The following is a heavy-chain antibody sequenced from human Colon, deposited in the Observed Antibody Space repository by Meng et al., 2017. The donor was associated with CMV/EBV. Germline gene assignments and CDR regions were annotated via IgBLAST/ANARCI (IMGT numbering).Heavy chain of an antibody. CDR2: IYYTGST. D-gene: IGHD5-12*01. CDR1: GGSISSNPHF. J-gene: IGHJ3*01. CDR3: ARRGTGGYDSVRAFDL. Sequence: SETLSLTCTVPGGSISSNPHFWDWIRQPPGQGLEWIGSIYYTGSTSFNPSLNSRVTISIDTSKNEFSLRLASVTAADTAVYYCARRGTGGYDSVRAFDLWGQGTLVTVSS. V-gene: IGHV4-39*07.